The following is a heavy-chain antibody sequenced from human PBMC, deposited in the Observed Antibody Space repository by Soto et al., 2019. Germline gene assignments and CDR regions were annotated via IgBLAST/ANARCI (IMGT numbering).Heavy chain of an antibody. Sequence: SSETLSLTCTVSGGSISSGGYYWSWIRQHPGKGLEGIGYIYYSGSTYYNPSLKSRVTISVDTSKNQFSLKLSSVTAADTAVYYCARGHRGTDYGQTKYYYYGMDVWGQGTTVTVS. CDR2: IYYSGST. CDR3: ARGHRGTDYGQTKYYYYGMDV. V-gene: IGHV4-31*03. CDR1: GGSISSGGYY. J-gene: IGHJ6*02. D-gene: IGHD4-17*01.